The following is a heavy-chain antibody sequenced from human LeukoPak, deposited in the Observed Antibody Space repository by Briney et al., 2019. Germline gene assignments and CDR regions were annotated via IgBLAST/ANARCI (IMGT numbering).Heavy chain of an antibody. V-gene: IGHV3-23*01. D-gene: IGHD3/OR15-3a*01. CDR1: GSTFSSYA. Sequence: GGSLRLSCAASGSTFSSYAMSWVRQAPGKGLEWVSAISGSGGSTNYADSVKGRFTISRDNSKNMLYLQMNSLRAEDTAVYYCAKDRGPHYYWGQGTLVTVSS. J-gene: IGHJ4*02. CDR2: ISGSGGST. CDR3: AKDRGPHYY.